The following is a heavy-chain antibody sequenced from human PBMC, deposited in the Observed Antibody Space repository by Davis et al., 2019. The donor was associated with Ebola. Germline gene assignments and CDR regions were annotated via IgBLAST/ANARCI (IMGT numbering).Heavy chain of an antibody. CDR1: GFTFSSYW. CDR3: AREGSYYDSSAQGVGAFDI. V-gene: IGHV3-74*01. CDR2: INSDGSST. J-gene: IGHJ3*02. D-gene: IGHD3-22*01. Sequence: PGGSLRLSCAASGFTFSSYWMHWVRQAPGKGLVWVSRINSDGSSTSYADSVKGRFTISRDNAKNTLYLQMNSLRAEDTAVYYCAREGSYYDSSAQGVGAFDIWGQGTMVTVSS.